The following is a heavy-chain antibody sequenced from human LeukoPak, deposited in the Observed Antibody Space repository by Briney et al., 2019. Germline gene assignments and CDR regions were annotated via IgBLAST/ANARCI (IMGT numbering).Heavy chain of an antibody. CDR3: AKDLRPSTMIVVVYFDY. CDR1: GFTFSSYG. D-gene: IGHD3-22*01. Sequence: GGSLRLSCVASGFTFSSYGMHWVRQAPGKGLEWVAFIRYDGSNKYYADSVKGRFTISRDNSKNTLYLQMNSLRAEDTAVYYCAKDLRPSTMIVVVYFDYWGQGTLVTVSS. CDR2: IRYDGSNK. J-gene: IGHJ4*02. V-gene: IGHV3-30*02.